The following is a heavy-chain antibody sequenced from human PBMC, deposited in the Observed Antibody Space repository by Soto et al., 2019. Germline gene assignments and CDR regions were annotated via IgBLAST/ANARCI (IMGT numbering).Heavy chain of an antibody. J-gene: IGHJ4*02. Sequence: QVQLQESGPGLVKPSETLSLTCTVSGVSITTYYWSWMRQPPGKGVEWIGYFHYTGSTIYNPSLKSRVTISIDTSNNQFSLHLNSVTAADTAVYYCAKSFCSDGACFQFDHWGQGTLAIVS. CDR3: AKSFCSDGACFQFDH. V-gene: IGHV4-59*01. CDR2: FHYTGST. D-gene: IGHD2-15*01. CDR1: GVSITTYY.